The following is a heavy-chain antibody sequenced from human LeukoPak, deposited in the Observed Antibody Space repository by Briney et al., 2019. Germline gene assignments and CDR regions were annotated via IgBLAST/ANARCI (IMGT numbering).Heavy chain of an antibody. Sequence: ASVKVSCRASAYTSTDYYMHWVRQAPGQGLEWMGWINPNTGDTSYAQMFQGRVTMTRDTSVSAAYMELSRLRSDDTAVYYCARGHLIAAAAFDYWGQGTLVTVSS. CDR2: INPNTGDT. CDR3: ARGHLIAAAAFDY. D-gene: IGHD6-13*01. J-gene: IGHJ4*02. V-gene: IGHV1-2*02. CDR1: AYTSTDYY.